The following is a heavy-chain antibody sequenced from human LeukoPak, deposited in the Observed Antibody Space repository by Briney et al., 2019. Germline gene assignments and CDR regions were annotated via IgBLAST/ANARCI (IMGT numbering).Heavy chain of an antibody. CDR2: ISSSGSTI. V-gene: IGHV3-48*03. Sequence: PGGSLRLSCAASGFTFSSYEMNWVRQAPGKGLEWVPYISSSGSTIYYADSVKGRFTISRDNAKNSLYLQMNSLRAEDTAVYYCARDSRSDYGDYGGDYWGQGTLVTVSS. CDR3: ARDSRSDYGDYGGDY. CDR1: GFTFSSYE. J-gene: IGHJ4*02. D-gene: IGHD4-17*01.